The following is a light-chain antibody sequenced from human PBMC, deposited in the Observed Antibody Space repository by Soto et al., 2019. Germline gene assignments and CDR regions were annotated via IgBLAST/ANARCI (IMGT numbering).Light chain of an antibody. V-gene: IGKV3-20*01. CDR3: QRHTTSSWT. J-gene: IGKJ1*01. Sequence: EIVLTQSPGTLSLSPGERATLSCRAGQSVTSTFLAWYQQKPGQAPRLLIYGASARATGIPDRFSGSGSGTDFTLSISRLGPEDFAVYYCQRHTTSSWTFGPGTKVDIK. CDR1: QSVTSTF. CDR2: GAS.